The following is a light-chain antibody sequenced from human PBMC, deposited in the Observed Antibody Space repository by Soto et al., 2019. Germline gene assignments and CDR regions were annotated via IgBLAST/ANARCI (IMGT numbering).Light chain of an antibody. CDR3: QKYNSAPWT. V-gene: IGKV1-27*01. J-gene: IGKJ1*01. Sequence: DIQMTQSPSSLSASVGDRVTITCRASQGTSNYLAWYQQKPGKVPKLLIYAASTLQSAVPARFSGSRSGTDFTLNISSLQPEDVATYYGQKYNSAPWTFDQGTKVEIK. CDR2: AAS. CDR1: QGTSNY.